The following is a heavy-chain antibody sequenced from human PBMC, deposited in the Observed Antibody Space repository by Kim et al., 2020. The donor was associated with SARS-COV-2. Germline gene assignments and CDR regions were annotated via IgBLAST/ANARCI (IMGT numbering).Heavy chain of an antibody. D-gene: IGHD3-3*01. Sequence: ASVKVSCKVSGYTLTELSMHWVRQAPGKGLEWMGGFDPEDGETIYAQKFQGRVTMTEDTSTDTAYMELSSLRSEDTAVYYCATGKERSGYYRFDYWGQGTLVTVSS. CDR1: GYTLTELS. J-gene: IGHJ4*02. V-gene: IGHV1-24*01. CDR2: FDPEDGET. CDR3: ATGKERSGYYRFDY.